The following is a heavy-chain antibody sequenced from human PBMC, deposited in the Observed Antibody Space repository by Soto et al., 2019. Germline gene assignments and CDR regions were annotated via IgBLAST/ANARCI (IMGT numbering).Heavy chain of an antibody. CDR1: GGSFSGYY. Sequence: QVQLQQWGAGLLKPSETLSLTCAVYGGSFSGYYWSWIRQPPGKGLEWIWEINHSGSTNYNPSLKSRVTISVDTSKNQFSLKLSSVTAADTAVYYCARGGVICGGDCYSQFDYWGQGTLVTVSS. D-gene: IGHD2-21*02. V-gene: IGHV4-34*01. CDR3: ARGGVICGGDCYSQFDY. CDR2: INHSGST. J-gene: IGHJ4*02.